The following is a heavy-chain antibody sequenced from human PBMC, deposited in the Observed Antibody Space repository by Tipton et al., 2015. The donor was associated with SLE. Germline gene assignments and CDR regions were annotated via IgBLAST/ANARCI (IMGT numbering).Heavy chain of an antibody. V-gene: IGHV4-38-2*01. D-gene: IGHD3-10*01. Sequence: LRLSCAVSGYSISSGYYWTWIRQPPGKGLEWIGSIYHSGSTYYNPSLKSRVNTSVDMSKNKFSLKMTSVTAADTAVYYCARNPITMVRGVIPGAFDIWGQGTMVTVSS. CDR3: ARNPITMVRGVIPGAFDI. J-gene: IGHJ3*02. CDR1: GYSISSGYY. CDR2: IYHSGST.